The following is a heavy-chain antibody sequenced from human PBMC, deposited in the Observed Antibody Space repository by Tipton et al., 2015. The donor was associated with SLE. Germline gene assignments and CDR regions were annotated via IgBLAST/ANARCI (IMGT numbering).Heavy chain of an antibody. J-gene: IGHJ4*02. D-gene: IGHD3-10*01. CDR3: ARLLREYYYGLHNFDY. V-gene: IGHV3-48*03. CDR1: GFTFSSYE. CDR2: ISSSGSTI. Sequence: SLRLSCAASGFTFSSYEMNWVRQAPGKGLEWVSYISSSGSTIYYADSVKGRFTISRDNAKNSLYLQMNSLRAEDTAVYYCARLLREYYYGLHNFDYWGQGTLVPVSS.